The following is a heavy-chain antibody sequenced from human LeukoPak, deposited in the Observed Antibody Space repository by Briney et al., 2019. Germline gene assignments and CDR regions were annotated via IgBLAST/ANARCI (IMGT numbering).Heavy chain of an antibody. CDR3: ASQFWWAAVAGTTLDY. CDR1: GFTFSSYW. D-gene: IGHD6-19*01. J-gene: IGHJ4*02. CDR2: IKEDGSEK. Sequence: PTGGSLRLSCIASGFTFSSYWMSWVRQAPGGGLEWVANIKEDGSEKYYVDSVKGRFTISRDNAKISLYLQMNSLRAEDTAVYYCASQFWWAAVAGTTLDYWGQGTLVTASS. V-gene: IGHV3-7*05.